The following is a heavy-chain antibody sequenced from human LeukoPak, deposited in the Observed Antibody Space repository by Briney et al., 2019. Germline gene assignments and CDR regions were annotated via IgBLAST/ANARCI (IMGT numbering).Heavy chain of an antibody. CDR2: INHSGST. CDR1: GGSFSGYY. Sequence: SETLSLTCAVYGGSFSGYYWSWIRQPPGKGLEWIGEINHSGSTNYNPSLKSRVTISVDTSKNQFSLKLSSVTAADTAVYYCARGGRSYGQRYWGQGTLVTVSS. J-gene: IGHJ4*02. CDR3: ARGGRSYGQRY. V-gene: IGHV4-34*01. D-gene: IGHD5-18*01.